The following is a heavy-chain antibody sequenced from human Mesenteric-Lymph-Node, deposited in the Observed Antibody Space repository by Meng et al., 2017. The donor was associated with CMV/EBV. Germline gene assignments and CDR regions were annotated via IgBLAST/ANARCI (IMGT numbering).Heavy chain of an antibody. CDR3: ATSRSRFDP. J-gene: IGHJ5*02. D-gene: IGHD2/OR15-2a*01. Sequence: GESLKISCAASGFTFSSYAMSWVRQAPGKGLEWVSAISGSGGSTYYADSVKGRFTISRDNSKNTLYLQMNSLRAEDTAVYYCATSRSRFDPWGQGTLVTVSS. CDR1: GFTFSSYA. V-gene: IGHV3-23*01. CDR2: ISGSGGST.